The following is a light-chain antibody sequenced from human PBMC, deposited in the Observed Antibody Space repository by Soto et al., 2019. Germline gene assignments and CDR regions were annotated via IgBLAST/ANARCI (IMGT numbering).Light chain of an antibody. CDR2: DVT. Sequence: QSALSQPASVSGSPGQSITISCTGTSSDVGGFEYVSWYQHQPGKAPKLIIYDVTERPSGVSNRFSGSKSGNTATLTISGIQAEDEGDYYCGSITRSSTSVFGTGTKVTVL. V-gene: IGLV2-14*01. J-gene: IGLJ1*01. CDR1: SSDVGGFEY. CDR3: GSITRSSTSV.